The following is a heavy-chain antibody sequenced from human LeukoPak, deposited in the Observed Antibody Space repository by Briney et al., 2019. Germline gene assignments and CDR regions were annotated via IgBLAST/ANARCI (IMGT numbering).Heavy chain of an antibody. V-gene: IGHV4-4*07. Sequence: PSQTLSLTCTVSGGSISGYYWGWIRQPAGKGLEWIGRIYSSGNTNYNPSLKSRVTMSVDTSKNQFSLNLSSVTAADTAVYYCARGPRSSDWYSIDYWGQGTLVTVSS. CDR3: ARGPRSSDWYSIDY. J-gene: IGHJ4*02. D-gene: IGHD6-19*01. CDR1: GGSISGYY. CDR2: IYSSGNT.